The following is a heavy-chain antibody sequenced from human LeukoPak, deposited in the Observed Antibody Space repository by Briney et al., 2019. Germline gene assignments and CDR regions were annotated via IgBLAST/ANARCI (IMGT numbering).Heavy chain of an antibody. V-gene: IGHV1-69*13. CDR2: IIPIFGTA. J-gene: IGHJ6*02. D-gene: IGHD2-2*01. CDR1: VDTFSSYA. CDR3: ARALKYCSSTSCYYYYYYYGMDV. Sequence: SVKVSCKASVDTFSSYAISWVRQAPGQGLEWMGGIIPIFGTANYAQKFQGRVTITADESTSTAYMELSSLRSEDTAVYYCARALKYCSSTSCYYYYYYYGMDVWGQGTTVTVSS.